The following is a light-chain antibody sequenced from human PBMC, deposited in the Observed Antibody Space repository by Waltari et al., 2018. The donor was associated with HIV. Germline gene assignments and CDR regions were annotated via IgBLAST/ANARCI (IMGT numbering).Light chain of an antibody. J-gene: IGKJ4*01. CDR1: QGINNF. V-gene: IGKV1-16*02. CDR2: ASS. CDR3: LQYGGFPLT. Sequence: DIQVTQSPSSLSASVGDTITITCRASQGINNFLAWFQQKPGKVPKSLIYASSTLQDGVPSNFSCSGFGTDFSLTITCLQPEDFATYYCLQYGGFPLTFGGGTKVQIK.